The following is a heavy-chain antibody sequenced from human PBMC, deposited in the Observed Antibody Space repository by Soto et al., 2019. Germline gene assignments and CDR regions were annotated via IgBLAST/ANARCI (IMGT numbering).Heavy chain of an antibody. V-gene: IGHV3-30*18. CDR3: GKGLAPEIHSAFYS. Sequence: QVQLVESGGGVVQPGRSLRLSCEVSGFTLSSYGMHWVRQAPGKGLEWVGGISSDGGKPSYARSVEGRFTFSRDNSKNTAYLQMNSLRGDDKAVYSCGKGLAPEIHSAFYSWGHRTIVTVSS. CDR2: ISSDGGKP. J-gene: IGHJ3*02. D-gene: IGHD2-21*01. CDR1: GFTLSSYG.